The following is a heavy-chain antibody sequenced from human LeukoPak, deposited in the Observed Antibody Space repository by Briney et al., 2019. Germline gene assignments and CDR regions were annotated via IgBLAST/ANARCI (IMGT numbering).Heavy chain of an antibody. D-gene: IGHD5-12*01. V-gene: IGHV1-18*01. CDR1: GYTFTSYG. CDR3: ARDLGRDGYNYDWFDS. CDR2: ISAYNGNT. Sequence: ASVKVSCKASGYTFTSYGISWVRQAPGQGLEWMGWISAYNGNTNYAQKFQGRLTMTRDTSTSTVYMELSSLTPDDTAVYYCARDLGRDGYNYDWFDSWGQGTLVTVSS. J-gene: IGHJ5*01.